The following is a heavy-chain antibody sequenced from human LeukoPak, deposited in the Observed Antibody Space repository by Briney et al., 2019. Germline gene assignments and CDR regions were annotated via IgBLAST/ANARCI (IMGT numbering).Heavy chain of an antibody. V-gene: IGHV4-34*01. Sequence: SETLSLTCAVYGGSFSGCYWSWIRQPPGKGLEWIGEINHSGSTNYNPSLKSRVTISVDTSKNHFSLKLSSVTAADTAVYYCARRGGYYYGSGSYRNWFDPWGQGTLVTVSS. J-gene: IGHJ5*02. CDR3: ARRGGYYYGSGSYRNWFDP. CDR2: INHSGST. CDR1: GGSFSGCY. D-gene: IGHD3-10*01.